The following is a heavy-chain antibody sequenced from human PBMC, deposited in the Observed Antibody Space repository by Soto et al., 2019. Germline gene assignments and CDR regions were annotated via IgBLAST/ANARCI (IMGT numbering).Heavy chain of an antibody. CDR2: IKSKTDGGTT. Sequence: GWALRLSCAASVFTFSNSWMSWFRQAPVNVPERVGRIKSKTDGGTTDYDAPVKGRFTISRDDSKNTLYLQMNSLKTEDTAVYYCTTDKTELTMIVGGDFDIWGQGTMVTVSS. CDR3: TTDKTELTMIVGGDFDI. V-gene: IGHV3-15*01. D-gene: IGHD3-22*01. J-gene: IGHJ3*02. CDR1: VFTFSNSW.